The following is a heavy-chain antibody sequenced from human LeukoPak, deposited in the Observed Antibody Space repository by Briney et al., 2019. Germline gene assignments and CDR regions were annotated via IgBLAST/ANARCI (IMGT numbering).Heavy chain of an antibody. J-gene: IGHJ4*02. V-gene: IGHV4-4*07. CDR1: GGSISSYY. CDR3: ARALYCSSTSCFYFDY. D-gene: IGHD2-2*01. Sequence: PSETLSLTCTVSGGSISSYYWSWIRQPAGKGLEWIGRIYSSGSTNYNPSLKSRGTMSVDTSKNQFSLKLTSVTAADTAVYYCARALYCSSTSCFYFDYWGQGTLVTVSS. CDR2: IYSSGST.